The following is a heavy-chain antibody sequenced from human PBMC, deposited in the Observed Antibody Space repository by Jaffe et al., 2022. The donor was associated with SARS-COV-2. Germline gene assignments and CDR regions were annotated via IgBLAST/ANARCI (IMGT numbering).Heavy chain of an antibody. CDR1: EFTVSSNY. CDR3: AREGIVGGSRYFDY. CDR2: IHRDGST. D-gene: IGHD1-26*01. Sequence: EVQLVESGGGLIQPGGSLRLSCAASEFTVSSNYMNWVRQAPGKGLEWVSVIHRDGSTYYADSVEGRFTVTRDNSKNTVYLQMNSLRVEDTAVYYCAREGIVGGSRYFDYWGQGTLVTVSS. J-gene: IGHJ4*02. V-gene: IGHV3-53*01.